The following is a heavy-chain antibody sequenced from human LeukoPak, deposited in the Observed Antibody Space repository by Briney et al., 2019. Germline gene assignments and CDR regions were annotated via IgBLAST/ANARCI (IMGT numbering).Heavy chain of an antibody. D-gene: IGHD2-21*01. CDR3: ARPSYCVADNCGYWLDP. V-gene: IGHV1-46*01. CDR1: GYTFAKYL. CDR2: INPQGDIT. J-gene: IGHJ5*02. Sequence: ASVKVSCKTSGYTFAKYLIHWVRQAPGQGLEWMGTINPQGDITNYAQRFQGRITLTEDTSTSTVYMELSSLTSEDTAVYYCARPSYCVADNCGYWLDPWGPGTLVTVSS.